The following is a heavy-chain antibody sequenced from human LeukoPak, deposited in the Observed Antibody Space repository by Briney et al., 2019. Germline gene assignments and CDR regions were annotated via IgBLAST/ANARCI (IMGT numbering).Heavy chain of an antibody. CDR1: GGSISSYY. Sequence: PSEILSLTCTVSGGSISSYYWNWIRQPAGKGLEWIGHIYSSGSTNYNPSLRSRVTMSVDTSKNHFSLKLRSVTAADTAVYYCARDSSSSDYWGQGTLVTVSS. CDR3: ARDSSSSDY. D-gene: IGHD6-13*01. J-gene: IGHJ4*02. CDR2: IYSSGST. V-gene: IGHV4-4*07.